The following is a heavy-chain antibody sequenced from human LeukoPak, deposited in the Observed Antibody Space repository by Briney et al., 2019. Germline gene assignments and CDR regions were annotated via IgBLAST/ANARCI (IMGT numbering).Heavy chain of an antibody. CDR1: GFTFSSYS. CDR2: ISSSGSTI. V-gene: IGHV3-48*04. J-gene: IGHJ4*02. CDR3: ASPKYSSGWYVGY. D-gene: IGHD6-19*01. Sequence: GGSLRLSCAASGFTFSSYSMNWVRQAPGEGLEWVSYISSSGSTIYYADSVKGRFTISRDNAKNSLYLQMNSLRAEDTAVYYCASPKYSSGWYVGYWGQGTLVTVSS.